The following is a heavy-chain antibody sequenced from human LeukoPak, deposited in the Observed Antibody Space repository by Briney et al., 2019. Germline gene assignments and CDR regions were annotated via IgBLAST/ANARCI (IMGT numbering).Heavy chain of an antibody. CDR2: VYYSVST. V-gene: IGHV4-59*01. CDR3: ARVGYSSGWTETYFDY. Sequence: SETLSLTCTVSGGSISRSYWSWIRQPPGKRLEWIGYVYYSVSTNCNPSLKSRVTISVDTSRNQFSLKLSSVTAADTAVYYCARVGYSSGWTETYFDYWGEGSLVTVSS. CDR1: GGSISRSY. D-gene: IGHD6-19*01. J-gene: IGHJ4*02.